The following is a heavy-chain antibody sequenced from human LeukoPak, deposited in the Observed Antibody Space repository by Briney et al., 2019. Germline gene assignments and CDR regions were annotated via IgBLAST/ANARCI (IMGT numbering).Heavy chain of an antibody. Sequence: ASVKVSCKVSGYTLTELSMHWVRQAPGKGLEWMGGFDPEDGETIYAQKFQGRVTMTEDTSTDTAYMELSSLRSEDTAVYYCATCSPSMVRGGQNGMDVWGQGTTVTVSS. CDR3: ATCSPSMVRGGQNGMDV. CDR2: FDPEDGET. D-gene: IGHD3-10*01. V-gene: IGHV1-24*01. J-gene: IGHJ6*02. CDR1: GYTLTELS.